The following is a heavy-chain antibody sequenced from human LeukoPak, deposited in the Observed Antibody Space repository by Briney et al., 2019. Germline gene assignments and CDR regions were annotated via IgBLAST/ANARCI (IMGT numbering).Heavy chain of an antibody. CDR1: GFTFSNYG. CDR3: AREADSFDY. Sequence: GGSLRLSCAASGFTFSNYGMHWVRQAPGKGLEWVAVVSYDGSKKYYADSVKGRFTISRDNSKNTLYLQMNSLRAEDTAVYYCAREADSFDYWGQGTLVTVSS. V-gene: IGHV3-30*03. CDR2: VSYDGSKK. J-gene: IGHJ4*02.